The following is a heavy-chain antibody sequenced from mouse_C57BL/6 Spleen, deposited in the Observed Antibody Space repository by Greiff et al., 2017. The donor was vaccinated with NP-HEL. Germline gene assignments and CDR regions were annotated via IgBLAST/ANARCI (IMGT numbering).Heavy chain of an antibody. CDR1: GYAFTNYL. V-gene: IGHV1-54*01. Sequence: QVQLQQSGAELVRPGTSVKVSCKASGYAFTNYLIEWVKQRPGQGLEWIGVINPGSGGTNYNEKFKGKATLTADKSSSTAYMQLSSLTSEDSAVYFCAILYYYGSFDYWGQGTTLTVSS. D-gene: IGHD1-1*01. CDR2: INPGSGGT. CDR3: AILYYYGSFDY. J-gene: IGHJ2*01.